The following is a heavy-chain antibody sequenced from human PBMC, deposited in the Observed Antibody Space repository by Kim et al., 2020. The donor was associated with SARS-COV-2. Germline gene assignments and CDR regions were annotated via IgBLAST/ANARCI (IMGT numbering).Heavy chain of an antibody. Sequence: SETLSLTCTVSGGSISSYYWSWIRQPPGKGLEWIGYIYYSGSTNYNPSLKSRVTISVDTSKNQFSLKLSSVTAADTAVYYCARVSSGWPREYYYYGMDVWGQGTTVTVSS. CDR2: IYYSGST. J-gene: IGHJ6*02. CDR3: ARVSSGWPREYYYYGMDV. D-gene: IGHD6-19*01. CDR1: GGSISSYY. V-gene: IGHV4-59*01.